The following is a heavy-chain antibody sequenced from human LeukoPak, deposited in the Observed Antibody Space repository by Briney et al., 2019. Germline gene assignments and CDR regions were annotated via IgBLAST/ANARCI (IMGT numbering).Heavy chain of an antibody. CDR3: ARFRSGSSCLDS. CDR1: GFTFSAYN. CDR2: ISSSSNTI. J-gene: IGHJ4*02. V-gene: IGHV3-48*02. D-gene: IGHD2-15*01. Sequence: PGGSLRLSCTASGFTFSAYNMNWARQAPGRGLEWVSYISSSSNTIYYADSVKGRFTISRDNAKNSLYLQMNSLRDEDTAVYYCARFRSGSSCLDSWGQGTLVTVSS.